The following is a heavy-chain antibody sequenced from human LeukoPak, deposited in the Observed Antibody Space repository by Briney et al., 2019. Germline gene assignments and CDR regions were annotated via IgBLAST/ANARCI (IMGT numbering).Heavy chain of an antibody. V-gene: IGHV6-1*01. D-gene: IGHD3-16*01. Sequence: QTLSLTCAISGDSVSSNSAGWNWIRQSPSRGLEWLGRTYYRSKWYNDYAVSVKSRITINPDTSKNQFSLQLNSVTPKDTAVYYCARGGGAVDYWGQGTLVTVSS. CDR2: TYYRSKWYN. J-gene: IGHJ4*02. CDR3: ARGGGAVDY. CDR1: GDSVSSNSAG.